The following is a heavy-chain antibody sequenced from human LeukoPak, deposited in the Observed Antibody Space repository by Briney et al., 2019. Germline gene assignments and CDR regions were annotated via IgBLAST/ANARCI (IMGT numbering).Heavy chain of an antibody. CDR3: ARRYCTNGNCFGFTLDC. V-gene: IGHV3-23*01. J-gene: IGHJ4*02. Sequence: GGSLRLSCAASGFTFNSHDMGWVRQAPGKGLEWVSRITGSGDNTYYADSVKGRVTISRDNSKNTVHLQMTSLTAEDTAMYYCARRYCTNGNCFGFTLDCWGQGTLVTVSS. CDR2: ITGSGDNT. D-gene: IGHD2-8*01. CDR1: GFTFNSHD.